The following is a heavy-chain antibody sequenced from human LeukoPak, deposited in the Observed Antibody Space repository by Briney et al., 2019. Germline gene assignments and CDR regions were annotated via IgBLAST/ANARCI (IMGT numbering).Heavy chain of an antibody. V-gene: IGHV4-38-2*02. CDR1: GYSISTGYY. CDR3: ARARGWCTFLLFHSCYMDV. J-gene: IGHJ6*03. CDR2: LYHGGST. Sequence: SETLSLTCTVSGYSISTGYYWDWIRQPPGKGLEWIGTLYHGGSTYYNPSLKSRVTISVDTSKNQFSLNLTSVTAADTAVYYCARARGWCTFLLFHSCYMDVWGKGTTVTVSS. D-gene: IGHD6-19*01.